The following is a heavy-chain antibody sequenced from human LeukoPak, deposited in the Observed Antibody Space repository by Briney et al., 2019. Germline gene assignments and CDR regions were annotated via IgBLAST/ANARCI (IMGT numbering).Heavy chain of an antibody. V-gene: IGHV4-4*07. J-gene: IGHJ5*02. CDR3: ARQHWNNKLDNWFDP. CDR2: IYTSGST. Sequence: PSETLSLTCTVSGGSISSYYWSWIRQPAGKGLEWIGRIYTSGSTNYNPSLKSRVTMLVDTSKNQFSLKLSSVTAADTAVYYCARQHWNNKLDNWFDPWGQGTLVTVSS. D-gene: IGHD1/OR15-1a*01. CDR1: GGSISSYY.